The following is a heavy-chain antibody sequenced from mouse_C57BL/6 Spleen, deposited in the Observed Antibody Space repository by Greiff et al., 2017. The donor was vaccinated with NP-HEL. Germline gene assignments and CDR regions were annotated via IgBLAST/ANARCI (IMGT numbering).Heavy chain of an antibody. CDR1: GYTFTDYE. J-gene: IGHJ1*03. V-gene: IGHV1-15*01. CDR3: TRSLYYYGSSGYFDV. CDR2: IDPETGGT. D-gene: IGHD1-1*01. Sequence: QVQLKQSGAELVRPGASVTLSCKASGYTFTDYEMHWVKQTPVHGLEWIGAIDPETGGTAYNQKFKGKAILTADKSSSTAYMELRSLTSEDSAVYYCTRSLYYYGSSGYFDVWGTGTTVTVSS.